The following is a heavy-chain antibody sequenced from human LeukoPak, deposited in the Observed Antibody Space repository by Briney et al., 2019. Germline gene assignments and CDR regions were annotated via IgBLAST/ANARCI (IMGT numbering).Heavy chain of an antibody. D-gene: IGHD6-6*01. J-gene: IGHJ4*02. CDR2: ISSSSSYI. CDR1: GFTFSSYS. Sequence: GGSLRLSCAASGFTFSSYSMNWVRQAPGKVLEWVSSISSSSSYIYYADSVKGRFTISRDNAKNSLYLQMYSLRAEDTAVYYCARDSDSSSGYWGQGTLVTVSS. CDR3: ARDSDSSSGY. V-gene: IGHV3-21*01.